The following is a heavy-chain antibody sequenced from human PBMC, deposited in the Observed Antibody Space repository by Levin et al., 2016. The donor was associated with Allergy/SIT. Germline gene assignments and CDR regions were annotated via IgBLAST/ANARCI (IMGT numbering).Heavy chain of an antibody. CDR2: ISSSGSTI. Sequence: VRQMPGKGLEWVSYISSSGSTIYYADSVKGRFTISRDNAKNSLYLQMNSLRAEDTAVYYCARVEREYQLLSYYYGMDVWGQGTTVTVSS. J-gene: IGHJ6*02. D-gene: IGHD2-2*01. V-gene: IGHV3-48*03. CDR3: ARVEREYQLLSYYYGMDV.